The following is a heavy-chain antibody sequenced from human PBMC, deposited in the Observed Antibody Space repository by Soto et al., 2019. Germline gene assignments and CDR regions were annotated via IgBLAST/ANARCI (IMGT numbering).Heavy chain of an antibody. J-gene: IGHJ4*02. CDR3: ARFVRHQLPTVDF. Sequence: QVQLVQSGAEVKKPGASVRVSCKASGYTFSSYDINWVRQATGQGLEWMGWMNPESGNTGYAQNFQGRVTLTTNTARNTAYMDLSSQRSEDTAVYYCARFVRHQLPTVDFWGQGTLLTVSS. D-gene: IGHD2-2*01. CDR2: MNPESGNT. CDR1: GYTFSSYD. V-gene: IGHV1-8*01.